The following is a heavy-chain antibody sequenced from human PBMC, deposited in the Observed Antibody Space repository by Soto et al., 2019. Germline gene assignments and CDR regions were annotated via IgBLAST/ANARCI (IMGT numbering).Heavy chain of an antibody. CDR2: IYYSGST. J-gene: IGHJ4*02. CDR3: ARVMGDGGAAAIDC. Sequence: QLQLQESGPGLVKPSETLSLTCTVSGDSISSSSYYWGWIRQPPGKGLEWIGNIYYSGSTYYNPSLKSRVTISVDTSKNQFSLKLNSVTAADTAVYYCARVMGDGGAAAIDCWGQGALVTVSS. V-gene: IGHV4-39*01. CDR1: GDSISSSSYY. D-gene: IGHD6-13*01.